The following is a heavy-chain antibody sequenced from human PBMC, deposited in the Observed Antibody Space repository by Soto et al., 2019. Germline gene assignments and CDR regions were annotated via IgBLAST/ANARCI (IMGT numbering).Heavy chain of an antibody. D-gene: IGHD3-3*01. CDR1: GYTFTSYG. Sequence: ASVKVYCRASGYTFTSYGTSSVRQAPGQGLEWMGWISAYNGNTNYAQKLQGRVTMTTDTSTSTAYMELRSLRSDDTAVYYCARGTIFGVAYNWFDPWGQGTLVTVSS. CDR3: ARGTIFGVAYNWFDP. V-gene: IGHV1-18*01. CDR2: ISAYNGNT. J-gene: IGHJ5*02.